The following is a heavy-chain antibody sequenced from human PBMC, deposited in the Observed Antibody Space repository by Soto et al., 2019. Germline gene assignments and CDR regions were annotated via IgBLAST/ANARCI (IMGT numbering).Heavy chain of an antibody. CDR3: AKDQDYLLAFDI. CDR1: GFTFSSYG. D-gene: IGHD4-17*01. V-gene: IGHV3-30*18. CDR2: ITYDGRTK. Sequence: GGSLRLSCAASGFTFSSYGMHWVRQAPGKGLEGVAVITYDGRTKYYADSVKGRFTISKDNSKNTLYLQMNSLRAEDMAVYYCAKDQDYLLAFDIWGQGTMVTVSS. J-gene: IGHJ3*02.